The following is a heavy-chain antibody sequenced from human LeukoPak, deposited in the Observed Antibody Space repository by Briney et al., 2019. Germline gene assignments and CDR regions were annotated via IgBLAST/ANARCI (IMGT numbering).Heavy chain of an antibody. CDR3: ARASHYYGSGRLYYYYGMDV. CDR2: IIPIFGTA. J-gene: IGHJ6*04. V-gene: IGHV1-69*06. CDR1: GGTFSSYA. D-gene: IGHD3-10*01. Sequence: SVKVSCKASGGTFSSYAISWVRQAPGQGLEWMGGIIPIFGTANYAQKFQGRVTITADKSTSTAYMELSSLRSEDTAVYYCARASHYYGSGRLYYYYGMDVWGKGTTVTVSS.